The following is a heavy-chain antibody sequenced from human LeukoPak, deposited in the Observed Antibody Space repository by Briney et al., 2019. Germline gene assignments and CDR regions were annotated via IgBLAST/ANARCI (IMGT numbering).Heavy chain of an antibody. CDR2: ITYNQNT. Sequence: KPSEPLSLTCTVSGDSLTSGTYYWTWIRQPPGKGLEWIAYITYNQNTHYNPSLKSQLTISLDTSSNQLSLRLSSVTAADTAIYYCAREASLVRGIFITRYGLDVWGRGTTVTVSS. CDR1: GDSLTSGTYY. CDR3: AREASLVRGIFITRYGLDV. D-gene: IGHD3-10*01. J-gene: IGHJ6*04. V-gene: IGHV4-61*01.